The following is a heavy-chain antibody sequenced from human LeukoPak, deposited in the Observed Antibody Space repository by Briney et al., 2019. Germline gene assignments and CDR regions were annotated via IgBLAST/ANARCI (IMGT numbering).Heavy chain of an antibody. D-gene: IGHD3-10*01. CDR3: ATYGSGISDDGY. Sequence: PSETLSLTCTVSGGSISSGGYYWSWIRQHPGKGLEWIGYIYYSGSTYYNPSLKSRVTISVDTSKNQFSLKLSSVTAADTAVYYWATYGSGISDDGYWGQGPLVTVSS. CDR2: IYYSGST. CDR1: GGSISSGGYY. J-gene: IGHJ4*02. V-gene: IGHV4-31*03.